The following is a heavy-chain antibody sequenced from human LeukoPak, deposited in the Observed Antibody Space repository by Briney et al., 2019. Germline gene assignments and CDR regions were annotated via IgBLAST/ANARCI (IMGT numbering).Heavy chain of an antibody. CDR1: GGSISSGGYY. V-gene: IGHV4-31*03. CDR2: IYYSGST. CDR3: ARASSNFAFDI. J-gene: IGHJ3*02. Sequence: SETLSLTCTVSGGSISSGGYYWSWIRQHPGKGLEWIGYIYYSGSTYYNPSLKSRVTISVDTSKNQFSLKLSSVTAVDTAVYYCARASSNFAFDIWGQGTMVTVSS. D-gene: IGHD3-3*02.